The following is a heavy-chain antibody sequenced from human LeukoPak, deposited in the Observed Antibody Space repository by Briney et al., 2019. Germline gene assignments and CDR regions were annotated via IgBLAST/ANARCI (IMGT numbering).Heavy chain of an antibody. D-gene: IGHD2-2*02. J-gene: IGHJ4*02. CDR3: AKSEIVVVPAAIAPRKGSDY. Sequence: SGGSLRLSCAASGFTFSSYAMSWVRQAPGKGLEWVSAISGSGGSTYYADSVKGRFTISRDNSKNTLYLQMNSLRAEDTAVYYCAKSEIVVVPAAIAPRKGSDYWGQGTLVTVSS. CDR2: ISGSGGST. CDR1: GFTFSSYA. V-gene: IGHV3-23*01.